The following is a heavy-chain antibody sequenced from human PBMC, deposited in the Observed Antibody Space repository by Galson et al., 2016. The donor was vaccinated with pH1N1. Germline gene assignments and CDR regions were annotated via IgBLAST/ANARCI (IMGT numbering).Heavy chain of an antibody. J-gene: IGHJ6*02. Sequence: SVKVSCKASGGILSSYAVSWVRQAPGRGLEWMGGIIPIFGTSNYAQKFQGRVTITADESTSTAYLELSSLSSEDTAVYYCARAPDRGEGALSYYYGLDVWGQGTTVIVSS. CDR2: IIPIFGTS. V-gene: IGHV1-69*13. CDR1: GGILSSYA. D-gene: IGHD3-10*01. CDR3: ARAPDRGEGALSYYYGLDV.